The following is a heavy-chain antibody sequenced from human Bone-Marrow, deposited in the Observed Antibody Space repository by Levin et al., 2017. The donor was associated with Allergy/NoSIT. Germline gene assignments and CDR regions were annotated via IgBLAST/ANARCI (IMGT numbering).Heavy chain of an antibody. CDR3: ARHRAAGGYYYYGMDV. V-gene: IGHV5-51*01. Sequence: GESLKISCETSGYSFTAYWIAWVRQMPGRGLEWMGIIYPGGSPKYSPSFQGQVTISADTSTTTAYLQWSSLKASDTATYYCARHRAAGGYYYYGMDVWGQGTKVTVSS. D-gene: IGHD3-3*01. J-gene: IGHJ6*02. CDR1: GYSFTAYW. CDR2: IYPGGSP.